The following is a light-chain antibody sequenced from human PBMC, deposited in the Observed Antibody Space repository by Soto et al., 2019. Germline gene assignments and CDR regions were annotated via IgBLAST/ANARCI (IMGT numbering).Light chain of an antibody. CDR2: GAS. Sequence: EIVLTQSPGTLSLSPGERATLSCRASQSVSSSSLASYQQKPGQAPRLLIYGASSRATGIPDRFSGSGSGTDFTLTISRLEPEDFAVYYCQQYDSSPRTFGQGTKVDIK. V-gene: IGKV3-20*01. J-gene: IGKJ1*01. CDR1: QSVSSSS. CDR3: QQYDSSPRT.